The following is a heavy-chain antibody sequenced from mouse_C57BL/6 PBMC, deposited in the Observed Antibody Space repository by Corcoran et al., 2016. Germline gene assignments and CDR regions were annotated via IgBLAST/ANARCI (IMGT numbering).Heavy chain of an antibody. CDR3: AREVLRDYYAMDY. Sequence: DVQLQESGPGLVKPSQSLSLTCSVTGYSITSGYSWNWIRQFPGNKLEWMGYISYDGSNNYNPSLNNRISITRDTSTNQFFLKLNSVTTEDTATYYCAREVLRDYYAMDYWGQGTSVTVSS. D-gene: IGHD1-1*01. J-gene: IGHJ4*01. CDR2: ISYDGSN. V-gene: IGHV3-6*01. CDR1: GYSITSGYS.